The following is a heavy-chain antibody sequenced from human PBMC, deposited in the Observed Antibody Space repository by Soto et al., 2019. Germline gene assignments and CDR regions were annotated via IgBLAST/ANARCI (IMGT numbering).Heavy chain of an antibody. V-gene: IGHV1-2*04. CDR3: AREHSSRYYYYGMDV. Sequence: ASLKVSCKASGYTFTGYYMHWVRQAPVQGLEWMGWINPNSGGTNYAQKFQGWVTMTRDTSISTAYMELSRLRSDDTAVYYCAREHSSRYYYYGMDVWGQGTTVTVSS. J-gene: IGHJ6*02. D-gene: IGHD6-13*01. CDR2: INPNSGGT. CDR1: GYTFTGYY.